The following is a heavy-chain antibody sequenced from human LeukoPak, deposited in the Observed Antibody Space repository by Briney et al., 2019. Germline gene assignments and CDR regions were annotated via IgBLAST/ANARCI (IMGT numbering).Heavy chain of an antibody. Sequence: SETLSLTCTVSGGSISSYYWSWIRQPPGKGLEWIGYIYYSGSTNYNPSLKSRVTISVDTSKNQFSLKLSSVTAADTAVYYCARLITMVRGVTSWGQGTLVTVSS. CDR1: GGSISSYY. D-gene: IGHD3-10*01. CDR3: ARLITMVRGVTS. CDR2: IYYSGST. V-gene: IGHV4-59*01. J-gene: IGHJ4*02.